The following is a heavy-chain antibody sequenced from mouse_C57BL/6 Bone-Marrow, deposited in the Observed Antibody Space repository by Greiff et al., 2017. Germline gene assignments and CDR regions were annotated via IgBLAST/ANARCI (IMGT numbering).Heavy chain of an antibody. CDR2: ISYDGSN. CDR3: AYGSSLNWYFDV. D-gene: IGHD1-1*01. J-gene: IGHJ1*03. Sequence: DVKLVESGPGLVKPSQSLSLTCSVTGYSITSGYYWNWIRQFPGNKLEWMGYISYDGSNNYNPSLKNRISITRDTSKNQFFLKLNSVTTEDTATYYCAYGSSLNWYFDVWGTGTTVTVSS. V-gene: IGHV3-6*01. CDR1: GYSITSGYY.